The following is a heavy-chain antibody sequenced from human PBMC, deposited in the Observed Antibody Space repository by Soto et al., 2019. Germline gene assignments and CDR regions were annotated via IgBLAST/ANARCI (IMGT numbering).Heavy chain of an antibody. J-gene: IGHJ4*02. D-gene: IGHD4-17*01. CDR3: ASWAGQVRDFGGPLDY. CDR1: GYTFRTHG. V-gene: IGHV1-18*04. CDR2: ISGYNGNT. Sequence: GASVKVSCKASGYTFRTHGVSWVRRAPGQGLEWMGWISGYNGNTNYAQKFQGRVTMTTETSTNTAYMELRSLGSDDTALYYCASWAGQVRDFGGPLDYWGQGTLVTVSS.